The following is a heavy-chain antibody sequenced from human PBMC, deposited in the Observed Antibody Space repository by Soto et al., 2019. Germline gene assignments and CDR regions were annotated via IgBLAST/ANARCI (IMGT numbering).Heavy chain of an antibody. V-gene: IGHV1-69*02. Sequence: QVQLVQSGAEVKMPGSSVKVSCTASGGTFTSYTFSWLRQVPGQGLEWMGRIIPILRMADFAQKFQGRVTINADESTRTVYMKLSSLRSEDTAVYYCATSYCSGSAHFDYWGQGTLVTVS. CDR1: GGTFTSYT. CDR2: IIPILRMA. CDR3: ATSYCSGSAHFDY. D-gene: IGHD3-10*01. J-gene: IGHJ4*02.